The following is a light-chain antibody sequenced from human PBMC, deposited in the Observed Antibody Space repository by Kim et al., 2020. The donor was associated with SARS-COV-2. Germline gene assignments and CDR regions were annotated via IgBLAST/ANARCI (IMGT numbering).Light chain of an antibody. CDR1: SLRSYY. Sequence: LGQTARITCQGDSLRSYYASWYQQKPGQAPVLVIYGKNNRPSGIPDRFSGSSSGNTASLTITGAQAEDEADYYCNSRDSSGNHQRVFGGGTQLTVL. CDR3: NSRDSSGNHQRV. CDR2: GKN. V-gene: IGLV3-19*01. J-gene: IGLJ3*02.